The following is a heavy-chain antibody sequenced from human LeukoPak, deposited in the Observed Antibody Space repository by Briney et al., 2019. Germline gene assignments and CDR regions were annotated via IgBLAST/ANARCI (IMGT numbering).Heavy chain of an antibody. CDR3: VKEMDV. CDR2: LSGNGHTT. J-gene: IGHJ6*02. Sequence: GGSLRLSCAASGFSFNRYAMTWVRQAPGKGLQWVSGLSGNGHTTYYADSVKGRLTISRGNSKSTVYLQMNSLRVEDTAAYYCVKEMDVWGQGITVTVSS. CDR1: GFSFNRYA. V-gene: IGHV3-23*01.